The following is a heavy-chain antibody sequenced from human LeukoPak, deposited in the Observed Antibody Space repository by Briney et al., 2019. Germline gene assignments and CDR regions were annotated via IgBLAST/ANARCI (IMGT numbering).Heavy chain of an antibody. J-gene: IGHJ3*02. D-gene: IGHD3-10*02. Sequence: SSETLSLTCTISGGSVSDYYWSWIRQSPGKGLEWIGYIYHTGSTSYSPSLKSRVTISADTSKNRFSLKLSSVTAADTGVYYCARPQRMFGSGSDVFDIWGQGTMVTVSS. V-gene: IGHV4-59*02. CDR3: ARPQRMFGSGSDVFDI. CDR1: GGSVSDYY. CDR2: IYHTGST.